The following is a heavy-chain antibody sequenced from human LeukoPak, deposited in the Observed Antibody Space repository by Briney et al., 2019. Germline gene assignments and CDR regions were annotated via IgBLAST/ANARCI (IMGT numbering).Heavy chain of an antibody. CDR1: GGSISSGSYY. J-gene: IGHJ4*02. CDR3: ATPDSSGYYYLY. Sequence: SETLSLTCTVSGGSISSGSYYWSWIRQSAGKGLEWIGRIYTSGSTNYNPSLKTRVAISIDTPKNQFSLRLSSVTAADTAVYYCATPDSSGYYYLYWGQGTLVTVSS. V-gene: IGHV4-61*02. D-gene: IGHD3-22*01. CDR2: IYTSGST.